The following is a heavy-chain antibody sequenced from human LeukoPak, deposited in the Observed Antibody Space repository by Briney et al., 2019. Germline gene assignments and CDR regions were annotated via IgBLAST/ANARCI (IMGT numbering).Heavy chain of an antibody. D-gene: IGHD5-12*01. CDR3: ARDSGGYDSGYFDY. J-gene: IGHJ4*02. CDR2: IYHSGST. CDR1: GGSISSGGYY. Sequence: SETLSLTCTVSGGSISSGGYYWSWIRQPPGKGLEWIGYIYHSGSTYYNPSLKSRVTISVDTSKNQFSLKLSSVTAADTAVYYCARDSGGYDSGYFDYWGQGTLVTVSS. V-gene: IGHV4-30-2*05.